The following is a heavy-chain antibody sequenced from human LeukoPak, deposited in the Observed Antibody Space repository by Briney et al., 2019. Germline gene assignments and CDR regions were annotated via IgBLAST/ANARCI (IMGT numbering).Heavy chain of an antibody. V-gene: IGHV3-23*01. Sequence: GGSLRLSYAASGFTFSNYAMSWVRQAAGKGLEWVSAISGSGGSTYYADSVKGRFTISRDNSKNTLYLQTNSLRAEDTALYYCARDSPYLYYMAVWGEGTTVTVSS. CDR3: ARDSPYLYYMAV. CDR2: ISGSGGST. J-gene: IGHJ6*03. CDR1: GFTFSNYA.